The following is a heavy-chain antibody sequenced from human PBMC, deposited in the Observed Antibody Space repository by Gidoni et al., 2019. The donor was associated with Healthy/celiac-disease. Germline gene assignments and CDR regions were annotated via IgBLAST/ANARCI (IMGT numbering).Heavy chain of an antibody. V-gene: IGHV5-51*01. CDR3: ARRRGVGLYGSGTNFDY. CDR1: GSSFKTTW. D-gene: IGHD3-10*01. Sequence: EVQLVQSGAEVKKPGESLKISCTDPGSSFKTTWIGWVRQMPGKGLEWMGIIYPGDSHTIYSPSFQGQVTISADKSISTAYLQWSSLKASDTAMYYCARRRGVGLYGSGTNFDYWGQGTLVTVSS. CDR2: IYPGDSHT. J-gene: IGHJ4*02.